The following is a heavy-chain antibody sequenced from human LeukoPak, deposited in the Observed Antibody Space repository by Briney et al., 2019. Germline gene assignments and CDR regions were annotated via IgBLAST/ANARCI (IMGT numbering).Heavy chain of an antibody. CDR3: ARLTVIYYAFYI. D-gene: IGHD4-17*01. J-gene: IGHJ3*02. CDR2: IYHSGST. V-gene: IGHV4-4*02. Sequence: PSETLSLTCAVSCGSISSRNWWSWVRQPPEKWLEWFGEIYHSGSTNYHPSLKSRVTISVDTSKNQFSLKLSSVTAADSAVYYCARLTVIYYAFYIWGQGTIVTVSS. CDR1: CGSISSRNW.